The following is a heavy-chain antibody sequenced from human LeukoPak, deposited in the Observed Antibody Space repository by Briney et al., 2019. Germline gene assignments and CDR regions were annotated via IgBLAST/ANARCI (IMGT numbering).Heavy chain of an antibody. J-gene: IGHJ4*02. V-gene: IGHV3-48*01. CDR2: IGTSSSSI. CDR1: GFIFNSYW. Sequence: GGSLRLSCAASGFIFNSYWMNWVRQAPGKGLEWVAYIGTSSSSIYYADSVKGRFTISRDNAKNSLYLQMNSLRAEDTAVYYCARGGDYWGQGTLVTVSS. CDR3: ARGGDY. D-gene: IGHD3-16*01.